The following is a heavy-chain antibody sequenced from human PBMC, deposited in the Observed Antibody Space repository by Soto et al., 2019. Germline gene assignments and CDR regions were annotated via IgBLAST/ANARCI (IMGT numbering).Heavy chain of an antibody. V-gene: IGHV4-61*01. J-gene: IGHJ3*02. CDR1: GGSVSSGSYY. CDR3: ARSRFYGVSAFDI. CDR2: IYYSGST. D-gene: IGHD4-17*01. Sequence: QVQLQESGPGLVKPSETLSLTCTVSGGSVSSGSYYWSWIRQPPGKGLEWIGYIYYSGSTNYNPSLKRRVTLSVDTSKNQFSLKLSSVTAADTAVYYCARSRFYGVSAFDIWGQGTMVTVSS.